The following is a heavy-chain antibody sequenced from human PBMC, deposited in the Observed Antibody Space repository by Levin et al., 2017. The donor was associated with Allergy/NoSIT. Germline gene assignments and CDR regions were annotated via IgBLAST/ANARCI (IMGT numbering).Heavy chain of an antibody. J-gene: IGHJ4*02. CDR1: GFTFSSYG. Sequence: GGSLRLSCAASGFTFSSYGMHWVRQAPGKGLEWVAVISYDGSNKYYADSVKGRFTISRDNSKNTLYLQMNSLRAEDTAVYYCAKAPYYYDSSGYSQQGTYFDYWGQGTLVTVSS. CDR2: ISYDGSNK. V-gene: IGHV3-30*18. D-gene: IGHD3-22*01. CDR3: AKAPYYYDSSGYSQQGTYFDY.